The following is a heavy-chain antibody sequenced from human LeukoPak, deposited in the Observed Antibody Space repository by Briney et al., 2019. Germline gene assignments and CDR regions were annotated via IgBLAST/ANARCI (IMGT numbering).Heavy chain of an antibody. Sequence: PSETLSLTCTVSGGSISSGSYYWSWIRQPAGKGLEWIGRIYTSGSTNYNPSLKSRVTITVDTSKNQFSLKLSSVTAADTAVYYCARWTSIKYYYDSSGYYLDDAFDIWGQGTMVTVSS. CDR3: ARWTSIKYYYDSSGYYLDDAFDI. CDR1: GGSISSGSYY. V-gene: IGHV4-61*02. D-gene: IGHD3-22*01. J-gene: IGHJ3*02. CDR2: IYTSGST.